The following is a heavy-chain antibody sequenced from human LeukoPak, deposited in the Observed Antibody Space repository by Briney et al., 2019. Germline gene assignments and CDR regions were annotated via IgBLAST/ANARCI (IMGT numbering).Heavy chain of an antibody. D-gene: IGHD6-19*01. Sequence: SETLSLTCTVSGGSISSYYWSWIRQPPGKGLEWIGYIYYGGSTNYNPSLKSRVTISVDTSKNQFSLKLSSVTAADTAVYYCARSLNSSGWTYWGQGTLVTVSS. V-gene: IGHV4-59*01. CDR1: GGSISSYY. CDR3: ARSLNSSGWTY. CDR2: IYYGGST. J-gene: IGHJ4*02.